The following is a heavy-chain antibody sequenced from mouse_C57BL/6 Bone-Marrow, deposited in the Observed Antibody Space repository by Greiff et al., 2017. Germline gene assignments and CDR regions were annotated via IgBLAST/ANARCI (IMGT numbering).Heavy chain of an antibody. V-gene: IGHV5-4*03. CDR2: ISAGGSYT. D-gene: IGHD3-3*01. CDR1: GFTFSSYA. CDR3: ARGAGTWGYYFDY. Sequence: EVMLVESGGGLVKPGGSLTLSCAASGFTFSSYAMSWVRQTPGKRLEWVATISAGGSYTYYPDNVKGRFTISRDNAKNNLYLQRSQLKSEDTAMYYCARGAGTWGYYFDYWGQGTTLTVSS. J-gene: IGHJ2*01.